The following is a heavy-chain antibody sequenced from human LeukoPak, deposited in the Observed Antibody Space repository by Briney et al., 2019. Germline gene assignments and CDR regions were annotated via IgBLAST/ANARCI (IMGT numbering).Heavy chain of an antibody. D-gene: IGHD2-2*02. Sequence: GGSLRLSCAASGFTFSTYAMSWVRQAPGKGPEWVSGISASGGSTYYADSVKGRFTISRDNSKNTLYLQMNSLRAEDTAVYYCAKHTPGFSWWGQGTLVTVSS. CDR3: AKHTPGFSW. V-gene: IGHV3-23*01. J-gene: IGHJ4*02. CDR1: GFTFSTYA. CDR2: ISASGGST.